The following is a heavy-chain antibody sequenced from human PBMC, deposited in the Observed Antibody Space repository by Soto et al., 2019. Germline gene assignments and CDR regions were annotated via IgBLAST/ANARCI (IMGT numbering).Heavy chain of an antibody. CDR3: ARARLRAVYAFDI. CDR2: IYYSGST. J-gene: IGHJ3*02. D-gene: IGHD5-12*01. V-gene: IGHV4-31*03. Sequence: SETLSHSCPVSGGSVSSGAYYSTWIRQRPGKGLEWIGYIYYSGSTYYSPSLKSRLSISLDTSKNQFSLRLSSVTAADTAMYYCARARLRAVYAFDIWGQGTMVTVSS. CDR1: GGSVSSGAYY.